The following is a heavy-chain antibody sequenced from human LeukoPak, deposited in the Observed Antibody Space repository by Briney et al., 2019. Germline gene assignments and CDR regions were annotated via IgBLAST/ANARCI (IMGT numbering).Heavy chain of an antibody. V-gene: IGHV3-30*02. J-gene: IGHJ4*02. CDR1: GFTFSSYG. CDR2: IRYDGSNK. CDR3: AKSHYYDSSGYIDY. D-gene: IGHD3-22*01. Sequence: GGSLRLSCAASGFTFSSYGMHWVRQAPGKGLEWVAFIRYDGSNKYYADSVKGRFTISRDNSKNTLYLQMNSLRAEDTAVYYCAKSHYYDSSGYIDYWGQGTLVTVSS.